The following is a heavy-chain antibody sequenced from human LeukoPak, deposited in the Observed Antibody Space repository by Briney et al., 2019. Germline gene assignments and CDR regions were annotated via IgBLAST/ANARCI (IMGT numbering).Heavy chain of an antibody. Sequence: SETLSLTCAVSGGSISSGGYSWSWIRQPPGTGLEWIVYIYHSGSTYYNPSLKSRVTISVDRSKNQFSLKLSSVTAADTAVYYCARATLLTGDYDAFDIWGQGTMVTVSS. V-gene: IGHV4-30-2*01. J-gene: IGHJ3*02. CDR1: GGSISSGGYS. CDR3: ARATLLTGDYDAFDI. D-gene: IGHD7-27*01. CDR2: IYHSGST.